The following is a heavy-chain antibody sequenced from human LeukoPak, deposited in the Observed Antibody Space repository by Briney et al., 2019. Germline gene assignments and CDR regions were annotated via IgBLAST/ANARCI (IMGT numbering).Heavy chain of an antibody. CDR1: GFTFNIYS. CDR3: ARCIVVIPVVRGGGYYGMDV. V-gene: IGHV3-30*04. J-gene: IGHJ6*02. D-gene: IGHD2-2*01. CDR2: ISPDGSSE. Sequence: PGGSLRLSCAASGFTFNIYSMHWVRQAPGKGLEWVAVISPDGSSENYADSVRGRFTISRDNAKKTLYLQLNSLRPEDTAVYYCARCIVVIPVVRGGGYYGMDVWGQGTTVTVPS.